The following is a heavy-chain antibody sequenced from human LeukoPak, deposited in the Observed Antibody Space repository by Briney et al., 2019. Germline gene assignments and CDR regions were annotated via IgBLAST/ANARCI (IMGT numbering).Heavy chain of an antibody. CDR2: IYYSGST. D-gene: IGHD5-24*01. CDR1: GGSISSYY. J-gene: IGHJ3*02. Sequence: PSETLSLNCTVSGGSISSYYWSWIRQPPGKGLEWIGYIYYSGSTNYNPSLKSRVTISVDPSKNQFSLKLSSVTAADTAVYYCARGRSLHREAFDIWGQGTMVTVSS. V-gene: IGHV4-59*01. CDR3: ARGRSLHREAFDI.